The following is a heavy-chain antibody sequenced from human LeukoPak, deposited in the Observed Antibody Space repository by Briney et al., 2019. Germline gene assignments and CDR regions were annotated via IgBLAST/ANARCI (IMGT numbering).Heavy chain of an antibody. CDR2: IYYSGST. CDR1: GGSISSSSYY. Sequence: SETLSLTCTVSGGSISSSSYYWGWIRQPPGKGLEWIGSIYYSGSTYYNPSLKSRVTISVDTSKNQFSLKLSSVTAADTAVYYCARQYGSGSYKDWFDPWGQGTLVTVSS. CDR3: ARQYGSGSYKDWFDP. D-gene: IGHD3-10*01. V-gene: IGHV4-39*01. J-gene: IGHJ5*02.